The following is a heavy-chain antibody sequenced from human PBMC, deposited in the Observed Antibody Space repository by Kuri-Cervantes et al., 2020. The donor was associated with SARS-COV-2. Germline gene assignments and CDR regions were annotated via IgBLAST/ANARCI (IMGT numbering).Heavy chain of an antibody. Sequence: LSLTCVASGFIFSDYYMTWIRQPPGKGLEWVSYISSSGSTIYYADSVKGRFTISRDNAKNSVYLQMNSLRAEDTAVYYCARDLGTGNSLDYWGQGTLVTVSS. V-gene: IGHV3-11*04. J-gene: IGHJ4*02. CDR2: ISSSGSTI. D-gene: IGHD1/OR15-1a*01. CDR1: GFIFSDYY. CDR3: ARDLGTGNSLDY.